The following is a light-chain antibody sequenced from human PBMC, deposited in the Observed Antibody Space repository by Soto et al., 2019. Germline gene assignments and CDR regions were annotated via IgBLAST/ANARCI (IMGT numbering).Light chain of an antibody. CDR3: QQYNKWPLS. CDR2: GAS. Sequence: EIVMTQSPATLSVSPGERDTLSCRASQSVSSDLAWYQQKPGQAPRLLIFGASTRATGIPARFSGSGSGTDFTLTISSLQSEDFAAYYCQQYNKWPLSFGQGTNVEIK. V-gene: IGKV3D-15*01. CDR1: QSVSSD. J-gene: IGKJ1*01.